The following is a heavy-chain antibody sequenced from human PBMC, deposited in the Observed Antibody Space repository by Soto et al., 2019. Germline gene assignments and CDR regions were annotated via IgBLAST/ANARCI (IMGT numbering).Heavy chain of an antibody. J-gene: IGHJ1*01. CDR3: ARDPVESGYPEYFQH. V-gene: IGHV3-53*01. CDR2: IYSGGST. CDR1: GFTVSSNY. Sequence: EVQLVESGGGWIQPGGSLRLSCAASGFTVSSNYMSWVRQAPGKGLEWVAVIYSGGSTYYADSVKGRFTISRDNSKNTLYLQMNTLRAEDTAVYYFARDPVESGYPEYFQHWGQGTLVPVSS. D-gene: IGHD3-22*01.